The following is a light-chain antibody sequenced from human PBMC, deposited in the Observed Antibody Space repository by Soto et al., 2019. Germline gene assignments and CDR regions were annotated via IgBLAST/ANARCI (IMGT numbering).Light chain of an antibody. CDR2: AAS. Sequence: EVVLTQSPAALSLSQWERATLSCRASQSVGSSLAWYQLKLGQAPRLLIYAASDRATGIPGRFSGSGSGTDFTLIISSLEPGDFAFDYCQQARTWPWTFGQGTKVDIK. CDR3: QQARTWPWT. CDR1: QSVGSS. J-gene: IGKJ1*01. V-gene: IGKV3-11*01.